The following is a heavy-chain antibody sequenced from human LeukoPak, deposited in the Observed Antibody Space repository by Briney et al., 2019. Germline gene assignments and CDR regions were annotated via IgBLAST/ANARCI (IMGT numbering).Heavy chain of an antibody. Sequence: SKTLSLTCAVYGGSFSGYYWSWIRQPPGKGLEWIGEINHSGSTNYNPSLKSRVTISVDTSKNQFSLKLSSVTAADTAVYYCAREYYGSGSYYKAWFDPWGQGTLVTVSS. CDR3: AREYYGSGSYYKAWFDP. V-gene: IGHV4-34*01. J-gene: IGHJ5*02. D-gene: IGHD3-10*01. CDR1: GGSFSGYY. CDR2: INHSGST.